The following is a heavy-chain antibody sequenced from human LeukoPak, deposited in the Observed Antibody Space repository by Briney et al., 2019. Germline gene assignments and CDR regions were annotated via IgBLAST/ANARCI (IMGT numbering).Heavy chain of an antibody. Sequence: GGSLTLFCAASGFTFSSYCMHWVRQAPGKGLVWVSRINNDGSSTSYADSVRGRFPISRDNDKNTLYLKMNSLRAEDTAVYYCARGCGGDCRYYWGQGTLVTVSS. CDR3: ARGCGGDCRYY. CDR1: GFTFSSYC. D-gene: IGHD2-21*02. CDR2: INNDGSST. V-gene: IGHV3-74*01. J-gene: IGHJ4*02.